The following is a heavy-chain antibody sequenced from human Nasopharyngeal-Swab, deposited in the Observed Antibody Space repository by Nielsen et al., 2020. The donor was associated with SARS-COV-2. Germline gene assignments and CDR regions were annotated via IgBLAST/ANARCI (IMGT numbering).Heavy chain of an antibody. Sequence: SETLSLTCTVSGGSISSSSYYWGWIRQPPGKGLEWIGSIYYSGSTYYNPSLKSRVTISVDTSKNQFSLKPSSVTAADTAVYYCARDGGDTGNWFDPWGQGTLVTVSS. CDR2: IYYSGST. CDR1: GGSISSSSYY. D-gene: IGHD2-21*02. CDR3: ARDGGDTGNWFDP. V-gene: IGHV4-39*07. J-gene: IGHJ5*02.